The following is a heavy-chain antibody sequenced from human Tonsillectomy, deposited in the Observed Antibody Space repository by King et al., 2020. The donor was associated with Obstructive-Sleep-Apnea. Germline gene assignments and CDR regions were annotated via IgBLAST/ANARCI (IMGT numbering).Heavy chain of an antibody. J-gene: IGHJ4*02. D-gene: IGHD3-10*01. Sequence: VQLQESGPGLVKSSQTLSLTCTVPGGSISSGDYYWSWIRQHPGKGLEWIGYIYHSGSTYYNPSLKSRVTISVDTSKNQFSLKLTSVTVADTAVYYCAGEGSRFGGGSGRGYFDYWGQGTLVTVSS. V-gene: IGHV4-31*03. CDR1: GGSISSGDYY. CDR3: AGEGSRFGGGSGRGYFDY. CDR2: IYHSGST.